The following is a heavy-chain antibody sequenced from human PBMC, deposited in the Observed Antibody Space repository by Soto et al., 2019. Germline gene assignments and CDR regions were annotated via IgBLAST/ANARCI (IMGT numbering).Heavy chain of an antibody. CDR2: ISAYNGNT. D-gene: IGHD2-15*01. Sequence: QVQLVQSGAEVKKPGASVKVSCKASGYTFTSYGISWVRQAPGQGLEWMGWISAYNGNTNYAQKLQGRVTMTTDTSTSTAYVELRSLRSDDTAVYYCAATDADKYCSGGSCYGVFDYWGQGTLVTVSS. CDR1: GYTFTSYG. V-gene: IGHV1-18*01. J-gene: IGHJ4*02. CDR3: AATDADKYCSGGSCYGVFDY.